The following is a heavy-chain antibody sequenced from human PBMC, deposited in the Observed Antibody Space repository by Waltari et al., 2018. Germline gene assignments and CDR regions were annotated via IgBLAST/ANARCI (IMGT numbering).Heavy chain of an antibody. Sequence: QVQLQEAGPGLVKPSEALSLTCPVSGGSVRSHRCSWIRQPPGKGLEWIGYIDYSGSTNYNPYLKGRVTSSGETSKNQCSLKLSSVMAADTAVYYCARTKTWDYFDYWGPGILVTVSS. CDR3: ARTKTWDYFDY. CDR1: GGSVRSHR. D-gene: IGHD3-16*01. CDR2: IDYSGST. V-gene: IGHV4-59*02. J-gene: IGHJ4*02.